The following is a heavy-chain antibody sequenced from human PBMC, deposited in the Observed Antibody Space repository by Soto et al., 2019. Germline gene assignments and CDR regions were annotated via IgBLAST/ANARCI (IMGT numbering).Heavy chain of an antibody. CDR1: GGTFSSYA. CDR2: IMPIFGTP. V-gene: IGHV1-69*12. D-gene: IGHD3-10*01. CDR3: ARDKDRPQLGGNYYYIMDV. J-gene: IGHJ6*02. Sequence: QVQLVQSGSEVKKPGSSVKVSCKASGGTFSSYAISWVRQVPGQGLEWMGGIMPIFGTPDYAQKFQGRVTITADESTSIADMELSSRRSEDTGVYYCARDKDRPQLGGNYYYIMDVWGQGTTVTVSS.